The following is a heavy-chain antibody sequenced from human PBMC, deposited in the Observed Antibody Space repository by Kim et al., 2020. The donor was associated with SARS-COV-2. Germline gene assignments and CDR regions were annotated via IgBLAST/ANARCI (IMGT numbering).Heavy chain of an antibody. Sequence: NPSLKSRVTISVDTSKNQFSLKLSSVTAADTAVYYCANLVYSSSWYFDYWGQGTLVTVSS. V-gene: IGHV4-39*01. J-gene: IGHJ4*02. CDR3: ANLVYSSSWYFDY. D-gene: IGHD6-13*01.